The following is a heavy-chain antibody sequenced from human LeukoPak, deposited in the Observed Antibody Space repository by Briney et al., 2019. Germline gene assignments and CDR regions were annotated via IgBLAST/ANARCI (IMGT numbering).Heavy chain of an antibody. V-gene: IGHV1-69*06. CDR3: ARGDGGWHQSHWFDP. CDR1: GGTFSSYA. Sequence: VASVKVSCRASGGTFSSYAISWVRQAPGQGLEWMGGIIPIFGTANYAQKFQGRVTITADKSTSTAYMELSSLRSEDTAVYYCARGDGGWHQSHWFDPWGQGTLVTVSS. CDR2: IIPIFGTA. D-gene: IGHD3-16*01. J-gene: IGHJ5*02.